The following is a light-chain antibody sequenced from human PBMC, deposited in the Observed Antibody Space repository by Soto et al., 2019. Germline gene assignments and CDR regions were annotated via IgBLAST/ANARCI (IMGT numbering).Light chain of an antibody. CDR3: QQYGNAPQT. J-gene: IGKJ1*01. V-gene: IGKV3-20*01. Sequence: EIVLTQSPGTLSLSPGEGATLSCRASESVTRNYLAWYQQKPGQAPRFLIYGASSRATGIPVRFSGSGSGTDFTLTISRLEPEDFAVYYCQQYGNAPQTFGQGTRVEVK. CDR1: ESVTRNY. CDR2: GAS.